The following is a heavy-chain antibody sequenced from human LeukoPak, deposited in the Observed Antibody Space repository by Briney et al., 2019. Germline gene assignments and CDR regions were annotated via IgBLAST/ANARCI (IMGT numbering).Heavy chain of an antibody. CDR2: ISSSSSYI. D-gene: IGHD3-22*01. CDR3: ARDPGYYDSRIDH. J-gene: IGHJ4*02. V-gene: IGHV3-21*01. Sequence: PGGSLRLSCAASGFTFSSYSMNWVRQAPGKGLEWVSSISSSSSYIYYADSVKGRFTISRDNAKNSLYLQMNSLRAEDTAVYYCARDPGYYDSRIDHWGQGTLVTVSS. CDR1: GFTFSSYS.